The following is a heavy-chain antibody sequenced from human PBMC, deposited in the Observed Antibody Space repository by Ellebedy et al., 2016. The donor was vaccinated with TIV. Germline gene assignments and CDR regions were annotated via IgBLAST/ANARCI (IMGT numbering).Heavy chain of an antibody. J-gene: IGHJ4*02. Sequence: GESLKISCATSGFTFSNSIMSWVRQAPGKGLEWISYISGSGGMMDHADSVKGRFTISRDNAKNSLYLQLSSLRAEDTAVYYCARRSRGPSYYFDYWGQGALVTVSS. CDR2: ISGSGGMM. V-gene: IGHV3-48*04. CDR1: GFTFSNSI. CDR3: ARRSRGPSYYFDY. D-gene: IGHD3-10*01.